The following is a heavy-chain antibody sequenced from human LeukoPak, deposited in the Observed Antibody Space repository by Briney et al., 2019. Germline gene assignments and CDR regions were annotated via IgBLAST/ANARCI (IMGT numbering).Heavy chain of an antibody. D-gene: IGHD2-2*02. V-gene: IGHV3-30*02. J-gene: IGHJ4*02. CDR2: IRYDGSNK. CDR3: AKDSRWYCSSTSCYTPDY. CDR1: GFTFSSYG. Sequence: PGRSLRLSCAASGFTFSSYGVHWVRQAPGKGLEWVAFIRYDGSNKYYADSVKGRFTISRDNSKNTLYLQMNSLRAEDTAVYYCAKDSRWYCSSTSCYTPDYWGQGTLVTVSS.